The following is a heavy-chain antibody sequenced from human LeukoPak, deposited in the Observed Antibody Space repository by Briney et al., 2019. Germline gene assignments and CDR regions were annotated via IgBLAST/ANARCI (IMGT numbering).Heavy chain of an antibody. CDR3: ARDGGSGSLVGHFDY. CDR2: IHYSGST. CDR1: GGSITNYY. J-gene: IGHJ4*02. V-gene: IGHV4-59*12. D-gene: IGHD3-10*01. Sequence: SSETLSLTCTVSGGSITNYYWTWIRQPPGKGLEWIGYIHYSGSTNYNPSLKSRVTISVDTSKNQFSLKLSSVTAADTAVYYCARDGGSGSLVGHFDYWGQGTLVTVSS.